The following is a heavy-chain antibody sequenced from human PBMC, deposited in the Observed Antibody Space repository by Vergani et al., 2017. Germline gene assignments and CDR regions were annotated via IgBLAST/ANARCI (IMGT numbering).Heavy chain of an antibody. CDR1: GYTFTGYY. CDR2: INTNTGNP. CDR3: ARTIAAAGKLYYYYGMDV. V-gene: IGHV7-4-1*02. J-gene: IGHJ6*02. Sequence: QVQLVQSGAEVKKPGASVKVSCKASGYTFTGYYMHWVRQAPGQGLEWMGWINTNTGNPTYAQGFTGRFVFSLDTSVSTAYLQISSLKAEDTAVYYCARTIAAAGKLYYYYGMDVWGQGTTVTVSS. D-gene: IGHD6-13*01.